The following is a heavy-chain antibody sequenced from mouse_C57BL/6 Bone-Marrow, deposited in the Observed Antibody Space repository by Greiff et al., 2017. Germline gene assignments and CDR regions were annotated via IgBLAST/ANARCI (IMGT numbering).Heavy chain of an antibody. Sequence: VQLQQSGTVLARPGASVKMSCKTSGYTFTSYWMHWVKQRPGQGLEWIGAIYPGNSDTSYNQKFKGKAKLTAVTSARTAYMELSSLTTEDSAAYYCTRERVYYGSSSPFDYGGQGTTLTVSS. D-gene: IGHD1-1*01. J-gene: IGHJ2*01. V-gene: IGHV1-5*01. CDR1: GYTFTSYW. CDR2: IYPGNSDT. CDR3: TRERVYYGSSSPFDY.